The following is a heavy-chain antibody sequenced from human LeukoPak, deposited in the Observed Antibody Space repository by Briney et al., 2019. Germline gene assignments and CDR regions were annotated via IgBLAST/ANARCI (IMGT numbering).Heavy chain of an antibody. CDR2: ISGSGGST. CDR3: ETNYCSGGSCYVLDAFDI. Sequence: GRTLRLSCAASGFTFSSYAMHWVRQAPGKGLEWVSAISGSGGSTYYADSVKGRFTISRDNSKNTLYLQMNSLRAEDTAVYYCETNYCSGGSCYVLDAFDIWGQGTMVTVSS. V-gene: IGHV3-23*01. J-gene: IGHJ3*02. D-gene: IGHD2-15*01. CDR1: GFTFSSYA.